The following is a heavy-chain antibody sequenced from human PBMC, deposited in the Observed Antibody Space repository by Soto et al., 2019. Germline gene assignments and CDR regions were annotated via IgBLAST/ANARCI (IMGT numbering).Heavy chain of an antibody. CDR1: GGSISSGDYY. D-gene: IGHD3-3*02. CDR3: VGMGIFAAGGTIDR. CDR2: IDYAGST. J-gene: IGHJ4*02. V-gene: IGHV4-30-4*01. Sequence: QVQLQESGPGLVKPSQTLSLTCSVSGGSISSGDYYWSWIRQPPGKGLEWVGYIDYAGSTHYNPSLESRAIISVDTSMTQFSLTLSSVTAAVTALYYCVGMGIFAAGGTIDRWGQGTLVTVSS.